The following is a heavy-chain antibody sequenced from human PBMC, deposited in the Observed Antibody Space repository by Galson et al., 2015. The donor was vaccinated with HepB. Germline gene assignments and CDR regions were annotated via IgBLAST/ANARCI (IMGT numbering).Heavy chain of an antibody. Sequence: ETLSLTCTVSGGSISSYYWSWIRQPPGKGPEWIGYIYYSGSTNYNPSLKSRVTISVDTSKNQFSLKLSSVTAADTAVYYCARERGGLWFGDHYYYYGMDVWGQGTTVTVSS. J-gene: IGHJ6*02. CDR2: IYYSGST. D-gene: IGHD3-10*01. V-gene: IGHV4-59*01. CDR1: GGSISSYY. CDR3: ARERGGLWFGDHYYYYGMDV.